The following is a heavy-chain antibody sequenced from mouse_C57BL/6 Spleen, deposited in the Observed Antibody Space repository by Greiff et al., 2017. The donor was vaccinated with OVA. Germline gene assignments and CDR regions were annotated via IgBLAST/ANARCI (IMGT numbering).Heavy chain of an antibody. CDR3: AREGAYGNYVGYFDV. Sequence: VQLQQSGPVLVKPGASVKMSCKASGYTFTDYYMNWVKQSHGKSLEWIGVINPYNGGTSYNQKFKGKATLTVDKSSSTAYMELNSLTSEDSAVYYCAREGAYGNYVGYFDVWGTGTTVTVSS. V-gene: IGHV1-19*01. D-gene: IGHD2-1*01. CDR1: GYTFTDYY. CDR2: INPYNGGT. J-gene: IGHJ1*03.